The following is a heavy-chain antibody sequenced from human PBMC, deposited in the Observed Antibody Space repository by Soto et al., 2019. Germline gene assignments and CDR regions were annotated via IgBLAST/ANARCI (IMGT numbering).Heavy chain of an antibody. CDR3: ARHEHHPTFDY. CDR1: GGSISSSSYY. CDR2: ISYSGST. Sequence: ETLSLTCTVSGGSISSSSYYWDWIRQPPGKGLEWIGSISYSGSTYNNPSLKSRVTISVDTSKNQFSLKLSSVTAADTAVYYCARHEHHPTFDYWGRGTLVTVSS. J-gene: IGHJ4*02. V-gene: IGHV4-39*01.